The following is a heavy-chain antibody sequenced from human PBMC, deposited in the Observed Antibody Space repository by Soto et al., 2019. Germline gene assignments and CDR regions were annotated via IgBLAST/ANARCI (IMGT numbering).Heavy chain of an antibody. V-gene: IGHV3-43*01. J-gene: IGHJ1*01. D-gene: IGHD1-26*01. CDR1: GFTFDDYM. CDR3: AKDGGTGAIEH. Sequence: EVQLVQSGSVVIHPGGSLRLSCAASGFTFDDYMMHWVRQAPGKGLEWVSLITWDGRTAYYTGSVRGRFTIARDNSENSLYLHMDGLTPEDTALYYCAKDGGTGAIEHWGQGTLVSVSS. CDR2: ITWDGRTA.